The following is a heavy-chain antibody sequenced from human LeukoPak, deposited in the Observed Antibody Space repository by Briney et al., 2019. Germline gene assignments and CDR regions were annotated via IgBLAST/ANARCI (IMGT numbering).Heavy chain of an antibody. CDR3: ARTRRHSTSLNYYYDMDV. CDR1: GFTFSTYW. Sequence: GGSLRLSCAASGFTFSTYWMSWVRQAPGKGLEWVANIKQDGSEKYYVDSVKGRFTISRDNTKNSLYLQMSSLRAEDTAVYYCARTRRHSTSLNYYYDMDVWGQGTTVTVSS. D-gene: IGHD6-6*01. CDR2: IKQDGSEK. V-gene: IGHV3-7*01. J-gene: IGHJ6*02.